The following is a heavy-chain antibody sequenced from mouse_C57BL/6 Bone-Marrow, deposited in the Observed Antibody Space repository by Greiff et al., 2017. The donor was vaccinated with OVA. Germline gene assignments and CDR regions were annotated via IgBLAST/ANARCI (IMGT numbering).Heavy chain of an antibody. CDR2: IYPRSGNT. Sequence: QVHVKQSGAELARPGASVKLSCKASGYTFTSYGISWVKQRTGQGLEWIGEIYPRSGNTYYNEKFKGKATLTADKSSSTAYMELRSLTSEDSAVYFCARYHYDGYYVGFAYWGQGTLVTVSA. D-gene: IGHD2-3*01. CDR3: ARYHYDGYYVGFAY. J-gene: IGHJ3*01. CDR1: GYTFTSYG. V-gene: IGHV1-81*01.